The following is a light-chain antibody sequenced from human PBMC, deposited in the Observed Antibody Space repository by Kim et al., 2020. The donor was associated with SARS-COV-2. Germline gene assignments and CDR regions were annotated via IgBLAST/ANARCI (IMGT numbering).Light chain of an antibody. CDR1: SSNIGRNT. V-gene: IGLV1-44*01. Sequence: GQMVTIYCSGSSSNIGRNTVNWYEQCPGTAPKLLISNNKQRPSGVPDRFAGSKSGTSASLAISGLQSEDEADYYCATWDDSLKGHVFGTGTKVTVL. CDR3: ATWDDSLKGHV. J-gene: IGLJ1*01. CDR2: NNK.